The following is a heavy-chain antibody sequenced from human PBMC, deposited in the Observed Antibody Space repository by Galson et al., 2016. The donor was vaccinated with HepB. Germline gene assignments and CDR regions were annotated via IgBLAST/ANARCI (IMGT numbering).Heavy chain of an antibody. D-gene: IGHD5-18*01. V-gene: IGHV1-8*01. Sequence: SVKVSCKASGYTFTTYDIYWVRQATGQGLEWMGWMNPNSGNADYAEKFQGRVTMTRNTSIGTAYMELSSLRSEDTAVYYCARAQQLWLQPFGYWGQGTLVTVSS. CDR1: GYTFTTYD. CDR3: ARAQQLWLQPFGY. CDR2: MNPNSGNA. J-gene: IGHJ4*02.